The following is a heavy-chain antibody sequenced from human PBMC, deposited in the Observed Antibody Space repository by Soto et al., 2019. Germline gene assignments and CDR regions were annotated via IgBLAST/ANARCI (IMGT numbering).Heavy chain of an antibody. CDR3: AKDRNYPRDQFHY. J-gene: IGHJ4*02. CDR1: GFTFSTYA. Sequence: GGSLRLSCAASGFTFSTYALSWVRQAPGKGLEWVSAISANGQGIYYADSVRGRFTISRDNSKNTIFLHMDSLRAEDTAVYYCAKDRNYPRDQFHYWGQGTLVTVSP. CDR2: ISANGQGI. V-gene: IGHV3-23*01. D-gene: IGHD1-7*01.